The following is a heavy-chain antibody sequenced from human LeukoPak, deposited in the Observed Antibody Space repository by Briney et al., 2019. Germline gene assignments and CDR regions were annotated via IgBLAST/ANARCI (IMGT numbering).Heavy chain of an antibody. J-gene: IGHJ6*03. V-gene: IGHV4-59*01. Sequence: SETLSLTCTVSGGSISSYYWSWIRQPPGKGLEWIGYIYYSGSTNYNPSLKSRVTISVDTSKNQFSLKLSSVTAADTAVYYCARVLREYSSSSQFYYYYYMDVWGKGTTVTVSS. D-gene: IGHD6-6*01. CDR1: GGSISSYY. CDR2: IYYSGST. CDR3: ARVLREYSSSSQFYYYYYMDV.